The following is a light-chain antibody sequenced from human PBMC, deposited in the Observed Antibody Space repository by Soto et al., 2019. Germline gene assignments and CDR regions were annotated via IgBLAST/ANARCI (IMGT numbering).Light chain of an antibody. Sequence: DIQLTQSPSFLPASVGDRFTVTCRASQGISNYLAWYQQKPGKAPKLLIYAASTLQSGVPSRFSGSGSGTEFTLTISSLQPEDFASYYCQKLDTYPLTFGQGTRLEIK. V-gene: IGKV1-9*01. CDR2: AAS. J-gene: IGKJ5*01. CDR1: QGISNY. CDR3: QKLDTYPLT.